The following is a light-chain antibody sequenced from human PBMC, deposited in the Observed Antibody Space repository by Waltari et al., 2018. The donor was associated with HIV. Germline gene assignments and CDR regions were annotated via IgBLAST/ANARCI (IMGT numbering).Light chain of an antibody. CDR2: DSS. J-gene: IGKJ4*01. CDR3: QQRVDWPLT. V-gene: IGKV3-11*01. CDR1: QSDGSY. Sequence: EIVLTQSPATLSLSPGERATLSCRASQSDGSYLGWYQQRPGQAPRLLIYDSSNRATGIPDRFSGSASGTDFTLTITSLEPEDFAVYYCQQRVDWPLTFGGGTKVEI.